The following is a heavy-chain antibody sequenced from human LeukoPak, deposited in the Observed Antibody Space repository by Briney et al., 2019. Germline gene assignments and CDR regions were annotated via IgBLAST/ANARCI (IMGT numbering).Heavy chain of an antibody. CDR2: ISSSSSYI. J-gene: IGHJ4*02. Sequence: GGSLRLSCAASGFTFSSYSMNWVRQAPGKGLEWVSSISSSSSYIYYADSVKGRFTISRDNAKNSLYLQMNSLRAEDTAVYYCARDEGSVGIVGAKYDFDYWGQGTLVTVSS. D-gene: IGHD1-26*01. CDR1: GFTFSSYS. V-gene: IGHV3-21*01. CDR3: ARDEGSVGIVGAKYDFDY.